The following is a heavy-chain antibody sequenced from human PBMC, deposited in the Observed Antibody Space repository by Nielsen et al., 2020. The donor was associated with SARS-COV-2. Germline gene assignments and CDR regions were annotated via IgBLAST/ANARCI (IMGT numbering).Heavy chain of an antibody. J-gene: IGHJ3*02. CDR1: GGSISSGGYY. CDR2: VFATGNT. V-gene: IGHV4-61*02. D-gene: IGHD2-2*01. CDR3: ARAPDIVLLPTAIPI. Sequence: SETLSLTCTVSGGSISSGGYYWTWIRQPAGKGLEWIGRVFATGNTNYNPSLKSRITISVDTAKNQFFLKLKFVTAADTAVYYCARAPDIVLLPTAIPIWGQGTMVPVSS.